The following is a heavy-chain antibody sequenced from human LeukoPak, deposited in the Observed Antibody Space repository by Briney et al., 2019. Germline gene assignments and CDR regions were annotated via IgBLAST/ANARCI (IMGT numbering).Heavy chain of an antibody. D-gene: IGHD6-6*01. CDR2: IYSGGST. J-gene: IGHJ4*02. V-gene: IGHV3-53*01. CDR3: ARTGHTSSSDY. Sequence: GGSLRLSCAASGFTVSSNYMSWVRQAPGKGLEWVSVIYSGGSTYYADSVKGRFTISRDNSKNTLYLQMNSLRGEDTAVYYCARTGHTSSSDYWGQGTLVTVSS. CDR1: GFTVSSNY.